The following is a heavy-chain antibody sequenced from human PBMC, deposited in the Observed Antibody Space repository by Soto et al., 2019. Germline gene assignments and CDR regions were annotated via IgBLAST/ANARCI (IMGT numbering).Heavy chain of an antibody. J-gene: IGHJ4*02. CDR1: GGYISSSSYF. CDR3: TRGLFSGSSYSGSWYYFDS. Sequence: SETLSLTCTVSGGYISSSSYFWGWIRQPPGKGLEWIGSIYYSGSTYYNPSLKSRVTISTMSNNKFSLELSSVTAADTAVYYCTRGLFSGSSYSGSWYYFDSWGQGTMVTVSS. D-gene: IGHD1-26*01. CDR2: IYYSGST. V-gene: IGHV4-39*07.